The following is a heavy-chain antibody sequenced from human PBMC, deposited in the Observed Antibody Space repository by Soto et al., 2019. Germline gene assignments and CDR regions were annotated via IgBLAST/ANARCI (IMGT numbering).Heavy chain of an antibody. Sequence: SETLSLTCTVSGGSISSGGYYWSWIRQHPGKGLEWIGYIYYSGSTYYNPSLKSRVTISVDTSKNQFSLKLSSVTAADTAVYYCATGYSYGYNYFDYWGQGTLVTVSS. V-gene: IGHV4-31*03. CDR1: GGSISSGGYY. CDR2: IYYSGST. D-gene: IGHD5-18*01. J-gene: IGHJ4*02. CDR3: ATGYSYGYNYFDY.